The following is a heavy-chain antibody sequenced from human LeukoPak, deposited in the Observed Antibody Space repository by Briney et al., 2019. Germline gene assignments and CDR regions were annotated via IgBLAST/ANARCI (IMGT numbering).Heavy chain of an antibody. J-gene: IGHJ5*02. D-gene: IGHD5/OR15-5a*01. CDR1: GGSISTHY. CDR2: IYYSGST. V-gene: IGHV4-59*11. CDR3: ARESYIVFNWFDP. Sequence: SETLSLTCTVSGGSISTHYWSWIRQPPGKGLEWIGYIYYSGSTNYNPSLKSRVTISIDTSKNQFSLKLSSVTAADTAVYYCARESYIVFNWFDPWGQGTLVTVSS.